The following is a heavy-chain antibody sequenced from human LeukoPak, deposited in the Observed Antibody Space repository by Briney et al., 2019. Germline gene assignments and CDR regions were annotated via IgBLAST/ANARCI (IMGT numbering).Heavy chain of an antibody. CDR3: ARDFLGDFEWFTGSFDY. V-gene: IGHV3-7*01. J-gene: IGHJ4*02. Sequence: PGGSLRLSCAASGFTFSSYWMSWVRQAPGKGLEWVANIKQDGSEEYYVDSVKGRFTISRDNAKNSLYLQMNSLRAEDTAVYYCARDFLGDFEWFTGSFDYWGQGTLVTVSS. D-gene: IGHD3-9*01. CDR2: IKQDGSEE. CDR1: GFTFSSYW.